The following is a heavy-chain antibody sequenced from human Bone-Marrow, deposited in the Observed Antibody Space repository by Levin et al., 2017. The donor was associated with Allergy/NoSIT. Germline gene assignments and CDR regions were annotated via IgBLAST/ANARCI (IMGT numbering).Heavy chain of an antibody. J-gene: IGHJ2*01. Sequence: SGPTLVKPTQTLTQTCTFSGFSLSTSGVGVGWIRQPPGKALEWLALIYWDDDKRYSPSLKSRLTITKDTSKSQVVLTMTNMDPVDTATYYCAHGSNWYGGGYFDLWGRGTLVTVSS. V-gene: IGHV2-5*02. CDR1: GFSLSTSGVG. CDR3: AHGSNWYGGGYFDL. CDR2: IYWDDDK. D-gene: IGHD6-13*01.